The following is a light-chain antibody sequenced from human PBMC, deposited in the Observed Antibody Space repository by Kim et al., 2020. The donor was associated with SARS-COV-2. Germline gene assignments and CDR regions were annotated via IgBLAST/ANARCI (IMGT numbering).Light chain of an antibody. J-gene: IGKJ5*01. Sequence: EIVLTQSPATLSLSPGERATLSCRASQSVSSYLAWYQQKPGQAPRLLIYDASNRATGIPARFSGSGSGTDFTLTISSLAPEDFAVYYCQRRSNWPPITSCQGTRREI. V-gene: IGKV3-11*01. CDR1: QSVSSY. CDR3: QRRSNWPPIT. CDR2: DAS.